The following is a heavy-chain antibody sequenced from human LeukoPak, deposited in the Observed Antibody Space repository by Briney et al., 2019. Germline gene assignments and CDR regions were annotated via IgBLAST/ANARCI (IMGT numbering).Heavy chain of an antibody. V-gene: IGHV3-23*01. CDR2: ISGRSGST. J-gene: IGHJ4*02. CDR3: ATDTSGPWDFDY. D-gene: IGHD2-2*02. CDR1: GFTFSSYG. Sequence: GGSLRLSCAASGFTFSSYGMSWVRQAPGKGLEWVSAISGRSGSTYYADSVKGRFTISRDNSKNTLYLQMNSLRAEDTAVYYCATDTSGPWDFDYWGQGTLVTVSS.